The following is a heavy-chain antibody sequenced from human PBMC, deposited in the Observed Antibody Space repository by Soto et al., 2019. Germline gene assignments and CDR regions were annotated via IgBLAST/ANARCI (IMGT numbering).Heavy chain of an antibody. CDR1: GFTFTSSA. Sequence: SVKVSCKASGFTFTSSAVQWVRQARGQRLEWIGWIVVGSGNTNYAQKFQERVTITRDMSTSTAYMELSSLRSEDTAVYYCAADGATLGFLAYCGQGSLVPGSS. D-gene: IGHD5-12*01. CDR3: AADGATLGFLAY. J-gene: IGHJ4*02. V-gene: IGHV1-58*01. CDR2: IVVGSGNT.